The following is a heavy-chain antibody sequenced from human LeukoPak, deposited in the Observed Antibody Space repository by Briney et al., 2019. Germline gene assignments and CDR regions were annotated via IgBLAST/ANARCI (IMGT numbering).Heavy chain of an antibody. CDR3: ARPLGPSVDFDY. V-gene: IGHV3-74*01. J-gene: IGHJ4*02. CDR1: GFTFSSNW. D-gene: IGHD7-27*01. Sequence: GGSLRLSCAASGFTFSSNWMHWVRQAPGKGLVWVSRISGDGSRTDYADSVKGRFTISRDNRKNTLYLQMNSLRAEDTAIYYCARPLGPSVDFDYWGQGTLVTVSS. CDR2: ISGDGSRT.